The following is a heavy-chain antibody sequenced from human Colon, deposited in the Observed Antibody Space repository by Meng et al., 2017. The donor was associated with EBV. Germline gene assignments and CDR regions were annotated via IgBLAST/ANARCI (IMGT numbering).Heavy chain of an antibody. D-gene: IGHD2-21*01. CDR2: IHHSGSA. CDR3: ASFDHIPRRNYFDY. J-gene: IGHJ4*02. V-gene: IGHV4-30-4*01. CDR1: GGSMSSGNYY. Sequence: QVQLQASGPGSVEPPQTLSLTCTVPGGSMSSGNYYWSWIRQPPGKGLEWIGYIHHSGSAYYNPSLKSRVSISVDTSKNQFSLNLNSMTAADTAVYYCASFDHIPRRNYFDYWGQGTLVTVSS.